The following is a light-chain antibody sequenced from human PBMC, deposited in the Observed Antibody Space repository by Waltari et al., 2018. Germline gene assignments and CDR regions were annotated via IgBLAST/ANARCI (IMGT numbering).Light chain of an antibody. CDR2: GVS. CDR1: QTVSRN. CDR3: QQYNDWPPLT. V-gene: IGKV3-15*01. Sequence: EIVMTQSPATLSVSPGDRAPLSCRASQTVSRNLAWYQQKPGQAPRLLIYGVSTRATGIPARFSGSGSETEFTLTISSLQSEDFAVYYCQQYNDWPPLTFGGGTKVEIK. J-gene: IGKJ4*01.